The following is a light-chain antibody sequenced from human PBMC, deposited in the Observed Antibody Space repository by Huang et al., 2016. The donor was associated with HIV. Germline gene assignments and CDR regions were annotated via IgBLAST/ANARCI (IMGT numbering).Light chain of an antibody. V-gene: IGKV2-28*01. CDR2: LGS. CDR1: QSLLYSNGYTY. J-gene: IGKJ1*01. Sequence: DIVMTQSPPSFSVILGEPASISCKSNQSLLYSNGYTYLDWYLQKPGQSPQLLIFLGSDRDSGVPDRFSGSGTGVDFTLTIRRLEAEDVGVYYCMQGLQTPPTFGQGTKVEI. CDR3: MQGLQTPPT.